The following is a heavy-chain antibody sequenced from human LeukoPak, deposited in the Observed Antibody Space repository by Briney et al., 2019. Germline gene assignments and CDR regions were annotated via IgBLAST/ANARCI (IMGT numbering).Heavy chain of an antibody. V-gene: IGHV3-23*01. CDR2: ITGSGGFT. CDR3: AKSRDYEDFDY. CDR1: GFTFSSYA. Sequence: HAGGSLRLSCAASGFTFSSYAMSWVRQAPGKGLEWVSTITGSGGFTYYADSVKGRFTISRDNSKNTLYLQMNSLRAEDTAVYYCAKSRDYEDFDYWGQGTLVTVSS. J-gene: IGHJ4*02. D-gene: IGHD4-17*01.